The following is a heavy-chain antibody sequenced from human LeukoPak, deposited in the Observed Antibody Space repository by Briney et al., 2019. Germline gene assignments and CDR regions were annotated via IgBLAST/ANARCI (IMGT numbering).Heavy chain of an antibody. J-gene: IGHJ4*02. CDR2: IIPILGIA. CDR1: GGTFSSYA. Sequence: SVKVSCKASGGTFSSYAISWVRQAPGQGLEWMGRIIPILGIANYAQKFQGRVTITADKSTSTAYMELSSLRSEDTAVYYCARSAIVGAITFDYWGQGTLVTVSS. CDR3: ARSAIVGAITFDY. D-gene: IGHD1-26*01. V-gene: IGHV1-69*04.